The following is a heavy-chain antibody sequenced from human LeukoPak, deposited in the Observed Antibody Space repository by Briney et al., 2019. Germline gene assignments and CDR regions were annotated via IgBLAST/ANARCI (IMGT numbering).Heavy chain of an antibody. CDR3: ARDSPGYLAYDS. CDR1: GFVFSRFE. V-gene: IGHV3-7*04. Sequence: QTGGSLRLSCTASGFVFSRFEMNWVRQAPGKGPEWVANIKEDGSATYYVDSVKGRFTISRDKAKKSLYLQMNSLRAEDTAVYYCARDSPGYLAYDSWGQGTLVTVSS. J-gene: IGHJ4*02. D-gene: IGHD1-1*01. CDR2: IKEDGSAT.